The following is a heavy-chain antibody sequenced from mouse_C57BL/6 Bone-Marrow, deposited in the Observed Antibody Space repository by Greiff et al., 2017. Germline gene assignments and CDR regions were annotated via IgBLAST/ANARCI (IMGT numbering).Heavy chain of an antibody. V-gene: IGHV1-50*01. CDR1: GYTFTSYW. J-gene: IGHJ4*01. Sequence: VQLQQPGAELVKPGASVKLSCKASGYTFTSYWMQWVKQRPGQGLEWIGEIDPSDSYTNYNQKFKGKATLTVDKSSSTAYMQLSSLTSEDSAVYYCARLYGKAMDYWGQGTSVTVSS. CDR2: IDPSDSYT. D-gene: IGHD1-1*01. CDR3: ARLYGKAMDY.